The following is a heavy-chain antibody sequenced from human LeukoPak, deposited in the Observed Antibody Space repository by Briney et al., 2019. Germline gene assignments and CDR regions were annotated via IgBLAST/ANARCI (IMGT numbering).Heavy chain of an antibody. J-gene: IGHJ1*01. V-gene: IGHV4-34*01. CDR1: GGSFSGYY. CDR2: INHSGST. Sequence: NSSETLSLTCAVYGGSFSGYYWSWIRQPPGKGLEWIGEINHSGSTNYNPSLKSRVTISVDTSKNQFSLKLSSVTAADTAVYYCARHRRYCSSTSCYGEYFQHWGQGTLVTVSS. D-gene: IGHD2-2*01. CDR3: ARHRRYCSSTSCYGEYFQH.